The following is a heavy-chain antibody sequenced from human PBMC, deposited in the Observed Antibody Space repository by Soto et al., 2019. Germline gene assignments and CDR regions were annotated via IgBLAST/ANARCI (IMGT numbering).Heavy chain of an antibody. CDR2: IYYSGST. J-gene: IGHJ4*02. CDR1: GGSISSYY. CDR3: ARRYGDCYDY. V-gene: IGHV4-59*08. Sequence: PSATLSLTCTVSGGSISSYYWSWIRQPPGKGLEWIGYIYYSGSTNYNPSLKSRVTISVDTSKNQFSLKLSSVTAADTAVYYCARRYGDCYDYWGQGTLVTVSS. D-gene: IGHD4-17*01.